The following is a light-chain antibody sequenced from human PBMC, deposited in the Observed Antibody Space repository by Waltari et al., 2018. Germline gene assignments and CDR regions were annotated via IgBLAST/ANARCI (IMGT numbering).Light chain of an antibody. J-gene: IGKJ5*01. CDR1: QSITTN. CDR2: DAS. Sequence: EVVMTQSPATLSLSPGERATLSCRASQSITTNLPWYQHKPGQAPRLLIYDASTRATSVPARFSGSGSGTEFTLTISSLQSEDFAVYYCQQYNRWPPITFGQGTRLAIK. V-gene: IGKV3-15*01. CDR3: QQYNRWPPIT.